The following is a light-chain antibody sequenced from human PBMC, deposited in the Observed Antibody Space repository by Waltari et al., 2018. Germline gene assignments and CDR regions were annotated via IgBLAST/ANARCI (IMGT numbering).Light chain of an antibody. J-gene: IGKJ4*01. Sequence: EIVMTQSPATLSVSQGERATLSCRASQSVSSTLAWFQQKPGQAPRLLIYGASTRATGGPARFSGCGSGTDFTLTISGLQSEDYAVYFCHQHNSWPPLSFGGGTKVEIK. CDR1: QSVSST. CDR3: HQHNSWPPLS. CDR2: GAS. V-gene: IGKV3-15*01.